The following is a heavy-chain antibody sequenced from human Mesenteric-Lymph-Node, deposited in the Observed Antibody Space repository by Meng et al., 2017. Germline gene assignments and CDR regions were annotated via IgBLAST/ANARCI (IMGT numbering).Heavy chain of an antibody. Sequence: ASVKVSCKASGYTVTNYYIHWVRQAPGQGLEWMGIINPSGGRATYAQNFQGRITLTRDSSTSTAYMELSSLRSEDTAVYYCARDNGYDLDYWGQGKLV. CDR2: INPSGGRA. V-gene: IGHV1-46*01. CDR1: GYTVTNYY. D-gene: IGHD2-2*01. CDR3: ARDNGYDLDY. J-gene: IGHJ4*02.